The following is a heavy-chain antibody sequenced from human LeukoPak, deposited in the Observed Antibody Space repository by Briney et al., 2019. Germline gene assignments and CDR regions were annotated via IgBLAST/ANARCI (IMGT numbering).Heavy chain of an antibody. V-gene: IGHV4-61*02. CDR1: GGSISSGSYY. CDR3: AREDYTYPTSGPFDP. J-gene: IGHJ5*02. CDR2: IYTSGTT. D-gene: IGHD4-11*01. Sequence: PSQTLSLTCTVSGGSISSGSYYWSWIRQPAWKGLEWIGRIYTSGTTNSNPSLKSRVIISVDTSKNQFSLKLSSVTAADTAVYYCAREDYTYPTSGPFDPWGQGTLVTVSS.